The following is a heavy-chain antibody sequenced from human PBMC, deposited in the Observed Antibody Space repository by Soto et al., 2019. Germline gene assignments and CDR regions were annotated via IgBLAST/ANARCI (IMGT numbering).Heavy chain of an antibody. J-gene: IGHJ4*02. V-gene: IGHV5-51*01. D-gene: IGHD4-4*01. CDR3: ARPSNNYVTY. Sequence: EVQLVQSGAEVKKSGESLKISCKASGYSFSNYWIGWVRHLPGKGLEWMAIINTGDSESRYSPSFQGQVTISADKSISTAYLQWNSLKASDTAMYFCARPSNNYVTYWGQGTLVTVSS. CDR1: GYSFSNYW. CDR2: INTGDSES.